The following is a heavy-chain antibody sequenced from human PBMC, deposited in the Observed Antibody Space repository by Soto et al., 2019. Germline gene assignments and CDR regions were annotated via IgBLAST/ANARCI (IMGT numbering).Heavy chain of an antibody. J-gene: IGHJ6*03. D-gene: IGHD3-3*01. Sequence: PGGSLRLSCAASGFTFSSYSMNWVRQAPGKGLEWVSYISSSSSTIYYADSVKGRFTISRDNAKNSLYLQMNSLRAEDTAVYYCAREAGYDFWSGYPYYYYYYYMDVWGKGTTVTVSS. CDR1: GFTFSSYS. CDR3: AREAGYDFWSGYPYYYYYYYMDV. CDR2: ISSSSSTI. V-gene: IGHV3-48*01.